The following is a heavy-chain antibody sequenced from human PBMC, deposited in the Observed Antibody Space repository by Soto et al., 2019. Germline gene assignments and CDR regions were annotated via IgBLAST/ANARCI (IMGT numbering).Heavy chain of an antibody. CDR1: GASVKSGSHS. Sequence: SETLSLTCTVSGASVKSGSHSWRLIRQPAGKGLEWIGRIYTSGSTNYNPSLKSRVTMSVDTFKNQFSVNLSSETAADQAVYYCARERTGRGELACDIWGQGTMVTVS. J-gene: IGHJ3*02. D-gene: IGHD3-10*01. CDR3: ARERTGRGELACDI. V-gene: IGHV4-61*02. CDR2: IYTSGST.